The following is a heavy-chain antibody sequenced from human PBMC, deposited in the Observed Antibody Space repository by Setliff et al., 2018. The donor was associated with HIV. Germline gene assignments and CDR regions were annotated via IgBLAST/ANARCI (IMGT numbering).Heavy chain of an antibody. Sequence: PSETLSLTCTVSGGSISSYYWSWIRQPPGKGLEWIGYIYYSGGTNYNPSLKSRVTISVDTSKNQFSLKLSSVTAADTAVYYCARQVPIPGVAVTPIDFWGQGILVTVSS. J-gene: IGHJ4*02. V-gene: IGHV4-59*08. CDR2: IYYSGGT. D-gene: IGHD3-22*01. CDR3: ARQVPIPGVAVTPIDF. CDR1: GGSISSYY.